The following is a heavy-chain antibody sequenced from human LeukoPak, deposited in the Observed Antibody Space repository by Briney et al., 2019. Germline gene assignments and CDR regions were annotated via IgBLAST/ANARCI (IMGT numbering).Heavy chain of an antibody. CDR3: ARDPPPLRLLEWLSTRDAFDI. CDR1: GFTFSSYS. Sequence: PGGSLTLSCAASGFTFSSYSMNWVRQAPGKGLEWVSYISSSSSTIYYADSVKGRFTISRDNAKNSLYLQMNSLRAEDTAVYYCARDPPPLRLLEWLSTRDAFDIWGQGTMVTVSS. V-gene: IGHV3-48*01. J-gene: IGHJ3*02. D-gene: IGHD3-3*01. CDR2: ISSSSSTI.